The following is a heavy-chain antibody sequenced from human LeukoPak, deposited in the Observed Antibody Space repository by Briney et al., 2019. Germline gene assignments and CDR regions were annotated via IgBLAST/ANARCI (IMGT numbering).Heavy chain of an antibody. J-gene: IGHJ3*02. CDR3: AREVIVGSDAFDI. V-gene: IGHV3-48*04. CDR2: ISSSSTI. D-gene: IGHD3-22*01. CDR1: GFTFSSYS. Sequence: GGSLRLSCAASGFTFSSYSMNWVRQAPGKGLEWVSYISSSSTIYYADSVKGRFTISRDNAKNTLYLQMNSLRAEDTAVYYCAREVIVGSDAFDIWGQGTMVTVSS.